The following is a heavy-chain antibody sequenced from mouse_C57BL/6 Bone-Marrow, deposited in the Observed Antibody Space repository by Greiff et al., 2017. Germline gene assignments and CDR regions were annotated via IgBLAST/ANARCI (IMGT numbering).Heavy chain of an antibody. Sequence: VQLVESGPGLVAPSQSLSITCTVSGFSLTSYGVDWVRQSPGKGLEWLGVIWGVGSTNYNSALKSRLSISKDNSKSQVFLKMNSLQTDDTAMYYCASSPRSSSGVFAYWGQGTLVTVSA. J-gene: IGHJ3*01. CDR3: ASSPRSSSGVFAY. V-gene: IGHV2-6*01. D-gene: IGHD3-2*02. CDR2: IWGVGST. CDR1: GFSLTSYG.